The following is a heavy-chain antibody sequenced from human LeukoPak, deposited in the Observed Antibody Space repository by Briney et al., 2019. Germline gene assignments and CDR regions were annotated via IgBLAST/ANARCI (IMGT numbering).Heavy chain of an antibody. V-gene: IGHV3-15*01. CDR3: AIDEPDYAPYDFDY. Sequence: GGPLRLSCAASRFTFSNAWMNWVRQAPGKGLEWVGRIKSKVDGETTDYAAPVKGRFTISRDDSNNMVYLQMNSLKIEDTAVYYCAIDEPDYAPYDFDYWGQGTLVTVS. CDR1: RFTFSNAW. D-gene: IGHD4-17*01. CDR2: IKSKVDGETT. J-gene: IGHJ4*02.